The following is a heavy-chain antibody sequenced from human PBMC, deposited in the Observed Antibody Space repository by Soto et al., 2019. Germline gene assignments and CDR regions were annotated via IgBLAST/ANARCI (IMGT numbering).Heavy chain of an antibody. D-gene: IGHD4-17*01. V-gene: IGHV3-23*01. Sequence: DVQLLESGGGLVQPGGSLRLSCVASGFTFSSFAMSWVRQAPGKGLEWVSAISGRGGGTYYAASVRGRFIISRDIPENTLFLQMTNLRAEDTAVYYCAKRRDYGGTYRKRHFDRWGPGTLVTVSS. CDR1: GFTFSSFA. CDR2: ISGRGGGT. CDR3: AKRRDYGGTYRKRHFDR. J-gene: IGHJ4*02.